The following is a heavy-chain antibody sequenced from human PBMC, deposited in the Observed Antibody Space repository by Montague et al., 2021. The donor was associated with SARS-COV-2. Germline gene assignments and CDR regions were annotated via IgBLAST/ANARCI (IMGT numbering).Heavy chain of an antibody. CDR2: IYDSGST. CDR1: GGSISSSNYY. CDR3: ARGSRQWLVRPPHYYYFDY. V-gene: IGHV4-39*02. Sequence: SETLSLTCTVSGGSISSSNYYWDWIRQPPGKGLEWIGSIYDSGSTYYNLSLKSRVTISVDTSKNHFSLELSSVTAADTAVYYCARGSRQWLVRPPHYYYFDYWGQGTLVTVSS. D-gene: IGHD6-19*01. J-gene: IGHJ4*02.